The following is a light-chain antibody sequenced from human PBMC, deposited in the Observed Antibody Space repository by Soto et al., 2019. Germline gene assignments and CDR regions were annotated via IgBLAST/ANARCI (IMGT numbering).Light chain of an antibody. CDR1: QSISSW. CDR3: QHYNSYSLT. J-gene: IGKJ4*01. Sequence: DIQMTQSPSTLSASVGDRVTITCRASQSISSWLAWYQQKPGKAPKFLIYDASSLASGVPSRFSGSGSGTEFTLTISRLQPDDFATYYCQHYNSYSLTFGGGTKVEIK. V-gene: IGKV1-5*01. CDR2: DAS.